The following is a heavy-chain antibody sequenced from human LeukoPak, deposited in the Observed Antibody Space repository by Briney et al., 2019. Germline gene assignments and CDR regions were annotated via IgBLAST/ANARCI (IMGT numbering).Heavy chain of an antibody. Sequence: SETLSLTCAVYGGSFSGYYWSWIRQPPGKGLEWIGEINHSGSTNYNPSLKSRVTIPVDTSKNQFSLKLSSVTAADTAVYYCARGGGSYGYWGQGTLVTVSS. CDR2: INHSGST. J-gene: IGHJ4*02. V-gene: IGHV4-34*01. CDR3: ARGGGSYGY. D-gene: IGHD1-26*01. CDR1: GGSFSGYY.